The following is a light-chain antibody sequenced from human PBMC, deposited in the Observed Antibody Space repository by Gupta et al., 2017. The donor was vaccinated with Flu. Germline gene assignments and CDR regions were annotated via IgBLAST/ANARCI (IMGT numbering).Light chain of an antibody. Sequence: IVLTQSPGTLSLSPGERATPSCRASQTVSSRYLAWYQQKPGQAPRILIYGASSRATGIPDRFNGSGSGTEFTLSISRLEPEDFAVFYCQLYGSSRIAFGQGTRLEI. V-gene: IGKV3-20*01. CDR1: QTVSSRY. CDR3: QLYGSSRIA. J-gene: IGKJ5*01. CDR2: GAS.